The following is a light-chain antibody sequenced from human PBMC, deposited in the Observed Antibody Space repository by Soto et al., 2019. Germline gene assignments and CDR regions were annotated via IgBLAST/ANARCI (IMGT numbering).Light chain of an antibody. CDR1: SSDVGAYNY. CDR3: SSYTTSSSRI. V-gene: IGLV2-14*01. J-gene: IGLJ2*01. CDR2: EVT. Sequence: QSVLTQPASVSGSPGQSITISCTGTSSDVGAYNYVSWYHQHPGKAPKLLIYEVTNRPFGVSNRFSGSKSGNTASLTIAGLQTEDEADYYCSSYTTSSSRIFGGGTKLTVL.